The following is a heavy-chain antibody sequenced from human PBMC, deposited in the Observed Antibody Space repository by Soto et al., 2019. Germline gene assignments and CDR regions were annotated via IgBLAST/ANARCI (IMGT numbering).Heavy chain of an antibody. V-gene: IGHV1-18*01. CDR2: ISPYTGNT. CDR3: VMVDNYVTPTPQDV. Sequence: QVQLVQSGDEVKKPGASVKVSCKASGYIFVNYGIAWVRQAPGQGLEWMGWISPYTGNTHSATKVQGRLTMTTDTSKSTAYMDLGRLTSDDTAVYYFVMVDNYVTPTPQDVWGQGTTVTVSS. D-gene: IGHD3-16*01. CDR1: GYIFVNYG. J-gene: IGHJ6*02.